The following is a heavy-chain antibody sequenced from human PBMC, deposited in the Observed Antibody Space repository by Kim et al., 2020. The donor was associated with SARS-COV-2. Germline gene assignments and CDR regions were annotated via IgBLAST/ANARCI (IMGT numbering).Heavy chain of an antibody. J-gene: IGHJ5*02. D-gene: IGHD3-22*01. CDR2: ISSSGGTT. V-gene: IGHV3-23*01. Sequence: GGSLRLSCAASGFTFSSYAMSWVRQAPGKGLEWVSLISSSGGTTYHADSVKGRFTISRDNSKNTLSLQMNSLGAEDTAVYYCVKGGYYYCIDPCGQGTL. CDR3: VKGGYYYCIDP. CDR1: GFTFSSYA.